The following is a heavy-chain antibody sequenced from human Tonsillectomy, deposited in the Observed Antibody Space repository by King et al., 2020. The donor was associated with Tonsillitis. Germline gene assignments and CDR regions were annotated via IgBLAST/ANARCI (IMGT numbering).Heavy chain of an antibody. J-gene: IGHJ5*02. CDR1: GGSISSGTYY. CDR2: IYTSGST. D-gene: IGHD5-18*01. Sequence: VQLQESGPGLVKPSQTLSLTCTVSGGSISSGTYYWSWIRQPAGKGLEWIGRIYTSGSTNYNPSLKSRVTISVDTSKNQFSLKLSSVTAADTAVYYCAGGENSYGFWFDPWGQGILVTVSS. V-gene: IGHV4-61*02. CDR3: AGGENSYGFWFDP.